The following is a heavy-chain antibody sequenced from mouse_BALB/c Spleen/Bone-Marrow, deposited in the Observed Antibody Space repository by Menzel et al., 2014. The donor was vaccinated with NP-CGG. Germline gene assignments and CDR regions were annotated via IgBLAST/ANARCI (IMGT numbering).Heavy chain of an antibody. D-gene: IGHD1-1*01. Sequence: QVQLQQSGPELVKPGASVKISCKASGYAFSSSWMIWVKRRPGQGLEWIGRIYPGDGDTNYNGKFKGKATLTADKSSSTAYMQLSSLTSVDSAVYFCARLLGYYFDYWGQGTTLTVSS. CDR2: IYPGDGDT. V-gene: IGHV1-82*01. CDR1: GYAFSSSW. CDR3: ARLLGYYFDY. J-gene: IGHJ2*01.